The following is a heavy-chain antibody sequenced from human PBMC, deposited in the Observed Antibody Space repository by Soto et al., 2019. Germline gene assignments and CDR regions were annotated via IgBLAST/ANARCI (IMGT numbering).Heavy chain of an antibody. D-gene: IGHD3-3*01. CDR3: ARHLITIFGVVIINYFDY. V-gene: IGHV4-39*01. CDR2: IYYSGST. Sequence: SETLSLTCTVSGGSISSSSYYWGWIRQPPGKGLEWIGSIYYSGSTYYNPSLKSRVTISVDTSKNQFSLKLSSVTAADTAVYYCARHLITIFGVVIINYFDYWGQGTLVTVSS. CDR1: GGSISSSSYY. J-gene: IGHJ4*02.